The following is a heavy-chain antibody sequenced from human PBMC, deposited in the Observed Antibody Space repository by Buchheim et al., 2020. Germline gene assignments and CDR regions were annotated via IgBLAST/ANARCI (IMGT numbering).Heavy chain of an antibody. Sequence: QVQLQESGPGLVKPSGTLSLTCAVSGGSISSSNWWSWVRQPPGKGLEWIGEIYHSGSTNSNPSLKSRVTISVDKSKNQFSLKLSSVTAADTAVYYCARLQLSDYDFWSGYPSDYYYGMDVRGQGTT. J-gene: IGHJ6*02. D-gene: IGHD3-3*01. CDR2: IYHSGST. CDR1: GGSISSSNW. CDR3: ARLQLSDYDFWSGYPSDYYYGMDV. V-gene: IGHV4-4*02.